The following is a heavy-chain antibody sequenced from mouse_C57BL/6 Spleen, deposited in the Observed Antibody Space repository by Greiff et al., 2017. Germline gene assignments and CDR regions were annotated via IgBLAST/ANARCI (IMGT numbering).Heavy chain of an antibody. V-gene: IGHV3-1*01. CDR3: ARDGGLRRYFDV. D-gene: IGHD2-4*01. Sequence: EVQLQESGPGMVKPSQSLSLTCTVTGYSITSGYDWHWIRHFPGNKLEWMGYISYSGSTNYNPSLKSRISITHDTSKNHFFLKLNSVTTEDTATYYCARDGGLRRYFDVWGTGTTVTVSS. J-gene: IGHJ1*03. CDR1: GYSITSGYD. CDR2: ISYSGST.